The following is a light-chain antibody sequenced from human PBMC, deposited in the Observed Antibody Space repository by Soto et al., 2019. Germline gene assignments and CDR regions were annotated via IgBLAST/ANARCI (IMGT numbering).Light chain of an antibody. V-gene: IGLV2-14*03. Sequence: QSVLTQPASVSGSPGQSITISCTGTSSDVGGYNSVSWYQQHPGKAPKLIIYDVTNRPSGISNRFSGSKSGNTASLTISGLQAEDDADYYCSSYTSSNTLVFGSGTKLTVL. CDR3: SSYTSSNTLV. J-gene: IGLJ1*01. CDR2: DVT. CDR1: SSDVGGYNS.